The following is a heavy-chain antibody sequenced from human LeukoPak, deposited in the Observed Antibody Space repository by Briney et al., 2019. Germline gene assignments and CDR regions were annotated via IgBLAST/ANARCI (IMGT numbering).Heavy chain of an antibody. V-gene: IGHV1-2*02. Sequence: ASVYLTCNASAYTFTGYYIDWVRQAPGQGLGVMGWINPNSGGTNYAQKVQGRVPMTRDTSISTAYMELSRLRSDDTAVYCCARGLVAYWDLYFQHWGQGNLVTVSS. D-gene: IGHD2-21*01. CDR1: AYTFTGYY. CDR2: INPNSGGT. CDR3: ARGLVAYWDLYFQH. J-gene: IGHJ1*01.